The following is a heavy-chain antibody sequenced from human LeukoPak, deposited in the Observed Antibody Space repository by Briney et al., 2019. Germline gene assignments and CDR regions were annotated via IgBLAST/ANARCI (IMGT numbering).Heavy chain of an antibody. CDR3: VRRAYSYGYWVY. J-gene: IGHJ4*02. Sequence: SETLSLTCTVSGGSVSSRTYYWGWIRQPPGKGLEWIGSIYYSGNTYYNPSLKSRVTISVDTSKNQFSLKLTYVTAADAAVYYCVRRAYSYGYWVYWGQGTLVTVSS. CDR2: IYYSGNT. D-gene: IGHD5-18*01. V-gene: IGHV4-39*01. CDR1: GGSVSSRTYY.